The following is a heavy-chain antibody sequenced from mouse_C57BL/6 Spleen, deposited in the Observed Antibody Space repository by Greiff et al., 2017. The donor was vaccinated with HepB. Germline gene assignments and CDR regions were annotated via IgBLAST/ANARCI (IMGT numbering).Heavy chain of an antibody. J-gene: IGHJ1*03. CDR3: TRKYYGSPYWYFDV. CDR2: IDPETGGT. Sequence: QVQLQQSGAELVRPGASVTLSCKASGYTFTDYEMHWVKQTPVHGLEWIGAIDPETGGTAYNQKFKGKAILTADKSSSTAYMELRSLTSEDSAVYYCTRKYYGSPYWYFDVWGTGTTVTVSS. D-gene: IGHD1-1*01. CDR1: GYTFTDYE. V-gene: IGHV1-15*01.